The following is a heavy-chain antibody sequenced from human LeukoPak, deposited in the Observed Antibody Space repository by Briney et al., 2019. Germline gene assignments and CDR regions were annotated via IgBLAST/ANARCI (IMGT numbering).Heavy chain of an antibody. CDR3: ARDRPERGGSCFDY. V-gene: IGHV4-30-4*01. CDR2: IYYSGST. Sequence: LSETLSLTCSVSGGSISRYYWSWIRQPPGKGLEWIGYIYYSGSTYYNPSLKSRVTISVDTSKNQFSLKLSSVTAADTAVYYCARDRPERGGSCFDYWGQGTLVTVSS. D-gene: IGHD2-15*01. J-gene: IGHJ4*02. CDR1: GGSISRYY.